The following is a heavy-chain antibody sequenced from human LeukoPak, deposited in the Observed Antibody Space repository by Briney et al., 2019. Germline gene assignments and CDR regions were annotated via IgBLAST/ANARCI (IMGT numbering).Heavy chain of an antibody. D-gene: IGHD6-19*01. CDR2: ISYHGSNK. J-gene: IGHJ4*02. Sequence: GGSLRLSCAASGFTFSSYAMHWVCQAPGKGLEWVAVISYHGSNKHYADSVKGRFTISRDNSKNTLYLQMNSLRAEDTAVFYCAKSQFGAVAGIAFDYWGQGTLVTVSS. CDR3: AKSQFGAVAGIAFDY. CDR1: GFTFSSYA. V-gene: IGHV3-30*04.